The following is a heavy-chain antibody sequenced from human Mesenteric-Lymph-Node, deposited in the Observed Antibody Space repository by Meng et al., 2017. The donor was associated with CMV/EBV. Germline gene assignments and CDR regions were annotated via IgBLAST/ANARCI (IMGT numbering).Heavy chain of an antibody. CDR1: GFTFSSYW. CDR2: IKQDGSEK. J-gene: IGHJ4*02. V-gene: IGHV3-7*01. CDR3: ARDPIQFGY. Sequence: GESLKISCAASGFTFSSYWMSWVRQAPGKGLEWVANIKQDGSEKYYVDSVKGRFTISRDNAKNSLYLQMHSLRADDTAVYYCARDPIQFGYWGQRTLVTVSS. D-gene: IGHD2-21*01.